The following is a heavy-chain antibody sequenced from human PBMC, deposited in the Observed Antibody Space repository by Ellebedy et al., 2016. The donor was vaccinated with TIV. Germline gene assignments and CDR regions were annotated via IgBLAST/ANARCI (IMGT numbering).Heavy chain of an antibody. CDR1: GYTFTGYY. CDR3: ARGVVLGYCSGGSCYSWFDY. CDR2: INPNSGGT. V-gene: IGHV1-2*04. J-gene: IGHJ4*02. Sequence: AASVKVSCKASGYTFTGYYMHWVRQAPGQGLEWMGWINPNSGGTNYAQKFQGWVTMTRDTSISTAYMELSRLRSDDTAVYYCARGVVLGYCSGGSCYSWFDYWGQGTLVTVSS. D-gene: IGHD2-15*01.